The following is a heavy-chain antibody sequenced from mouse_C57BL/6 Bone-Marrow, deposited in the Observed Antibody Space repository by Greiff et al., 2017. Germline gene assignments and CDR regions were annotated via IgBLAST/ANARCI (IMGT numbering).Heavy chain of an antibody. CDR3: AREGLRFYWYFDV. D-gene: IGHD2-2*01. J-gene: IGHJ1*03. CDR1: GYTFTSYW. CDR2: IDPSDSYT. V-gene: IGHV1-69*01. Sequence: QVQLQQPGAELVMPGASVKLSCKASGYTFTSYWMHWVKQRPGQGLEWIGEIDPSDSYTNYNQKFKGKSTLTVDKSSSTAYMQLSSLTSEDSAVDYCAREGLRFYWYFDVWGTGTTVTVSS.